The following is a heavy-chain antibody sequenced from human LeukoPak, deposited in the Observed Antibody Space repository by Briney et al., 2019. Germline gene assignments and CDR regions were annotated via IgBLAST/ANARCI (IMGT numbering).Heavy chain of an antibody. V-gene: IGHV4-38-2*01. Sequence: NPSETLPLTCAVSGYSISRGYYWGWIRQPPGKGLEWIGNIYHYGSTYYNPSLKSRVTISVDTSKNQFPPKLSSVTAADTAVYYCATYGGDSVSYYYHMDVWGTGTTVTVSS. J-gene: IGHJ6*03. CDR2: IYHYGST. CDR1: GYSISRGYY. CDR3: ATYGGDSVSYYYHMDV. D-gene: IGHD2-21*02.